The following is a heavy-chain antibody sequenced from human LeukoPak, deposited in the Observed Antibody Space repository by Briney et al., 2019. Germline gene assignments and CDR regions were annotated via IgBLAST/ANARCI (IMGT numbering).Heavy chain of an antibody. CDR3: ARDSKRVPLGSFDY. Sequence: ASVKVSCKASRGTFSSYAISWVRQAPGQGLEWMGGIIPIFGTANYAQKFQGRVTITADESTSTAYMELRSPRSDDTAVYYCARDSKRVPLGSFDYWGQGTLVTVSS. J-gene: IGHJ4*02. CDR1: RGTFSSYA. CDR2: IIPIFGTA. V-gene: IGHV1-69*13. D-gene: IGHD2-15*01.